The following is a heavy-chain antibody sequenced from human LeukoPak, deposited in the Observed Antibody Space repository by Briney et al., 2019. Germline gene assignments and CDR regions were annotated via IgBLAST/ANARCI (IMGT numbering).Heavy chain of an antibody. CDR3: AKVAKYYYGSETYYFFEH. Sequence: GGSLRLSCAASGFSFSTYWMSWVRQAPGKGLEWVANIKQDGTEKYYVDSVKGRFTISRDNAKNSLYLQMNSLRVEDTAVYYCAKVAKYYYGSETYYFFEHWGQGTPVTASS. D-gene: IGHD3-10*01. J-gene: IGHJ4*02. CDR1: GFSFSTYW. V-gene: IGHV3-7*01. CDR2: IKQDGTEK.